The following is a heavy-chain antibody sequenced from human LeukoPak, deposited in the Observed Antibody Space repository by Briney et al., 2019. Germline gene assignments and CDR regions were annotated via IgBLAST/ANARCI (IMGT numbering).Heavy chain of an antibody. V-gene: IGHV4-39*01. CDR3: ARGNTGWYPFDY. CDR1: GGSISSSTYY. CDR2: IYYSGST. J-gene: IGHJ4*02. D-gene: IGHD6-19*01. Sequence: PSETLSHTCTVSGGSISSSTYYWVWIRQPPGKGLEWIGSIYYSGSTYYHPSLESRVTTSLDTSKNQFSLKLNSVTAADTAVYYCARGNTGWYPFDYWGQGTLVTVSS.